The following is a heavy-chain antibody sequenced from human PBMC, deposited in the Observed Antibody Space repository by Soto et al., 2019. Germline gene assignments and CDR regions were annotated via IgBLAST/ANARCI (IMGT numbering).Heavy chain of an antibody. CDR1: GFTFSSYP. CDR3: AREGDIWGNDDAFDI. J-gene: IGHJ3*02. D-gene: IGHD3-16*01. V-gene: IGHV3-30-3*01. Sequence: QVQLVESGGGVVQPGRSLRLSCAASGFTFSSYPMHWVRQAPGKGLEWVAVITYDGSNKYYADSVKGRFTISRDSSKNTLYLQMNSLRAEDTAVYYCAREGDIWGNDDAFDIWGQGTMVTVSS. CDR2: ITYDGSNK.